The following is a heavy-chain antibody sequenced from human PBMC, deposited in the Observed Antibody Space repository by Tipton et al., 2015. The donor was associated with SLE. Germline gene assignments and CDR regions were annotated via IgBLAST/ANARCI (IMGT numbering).Heavy chain of an antibody. J-gene: IGHJ5*02. CDR2: IYYSGST. D-gene: IGHD2-15*01. CDR1: GGSISSSSYY. V-gene: IGHV4-39*07. Sequence: TLSLTCTVSGGSISSSSYYWGWIRQPPGKGLEWIGSIYYSGSTYYNPSLKSRVTISVDTSKNQFSRKLSSVTAADTAVYYCARGVVVAAGWFDPWGQGTLVTVSS. CDR3: ARGVVVAAGWFDP.